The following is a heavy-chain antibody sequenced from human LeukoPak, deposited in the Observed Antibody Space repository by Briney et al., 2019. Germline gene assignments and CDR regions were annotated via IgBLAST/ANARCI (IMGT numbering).Heavy chain of an antibody. V-gene: IGHV3-15*01. CDR1: GFIFSNAW. D-gene: IGHD2-15*01. CDR3: TTDYCRFDY. Sequence: GGSLRLSCAASGFIFSNAWMSWVRQAPGKGLEWVGHIKSKADGGTTDYAAPVKGRFTISRDDSENMLYLQMNSLKTEDTAVYYCTTDYCRFDYWGQGTLVTASS. J-gene: IGHJ4*02. CDR2: IKSKADGGTT.